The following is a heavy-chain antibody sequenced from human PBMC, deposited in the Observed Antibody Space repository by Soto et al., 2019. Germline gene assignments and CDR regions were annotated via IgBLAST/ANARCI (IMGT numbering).Heavy chain of an antibody. CDR2: IYPGDSDT. D-gene: IGHD5-18*01. Sequence: GESLKISCKGSGYSFTTYWIALVRQMPGKGLEWMGIIYPGDSDTRYSPSFQGQVTISADKSINTAYLQWSSLKASDTAMYYCARLLRIQPPRTFDYWGQGTLVTVSS. J-gene: IGHJ4*02. V-gene: IGHV5-51*01. CDR1: GYSFTTYW. CDR3: ARLLRIQPPRTFDY.